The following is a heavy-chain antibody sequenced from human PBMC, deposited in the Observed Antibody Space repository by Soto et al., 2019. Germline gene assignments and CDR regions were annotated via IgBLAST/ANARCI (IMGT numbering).Heavy chain of an antibody. CDR3: ARETRRLYSGYGFSQWLVNNWLDP. J-gene: IGHJ5*02. Sequence: LRLFCASSGFTFSISWMRWVRQAPGKGMATLANIKQAGSEKYCVDSVTGRFTISRDNAKNSLYLQMNSLRAEDTAVYYCARETRRLYSGYGFSQWLVNNWLDPWGQGTLVSDSS. D-gene: IGHD5-12*01. CDR2: IKQAGSEK. CDR1: GFTFSISW. V-gene: IGHV3-7*03.